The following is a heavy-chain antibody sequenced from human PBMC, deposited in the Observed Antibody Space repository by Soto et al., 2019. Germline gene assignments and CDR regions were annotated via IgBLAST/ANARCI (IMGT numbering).Heavy chain of an antibody. V-gene: IGHV3-33*01. CDR2: IWYDGSNK. D-gene: IGHD3-10*01. CDR1: GFTFSSYG. Sequence: GGSLRLSCAASGFTFSSYGMHWVRQAPGKGLEWVAVIWYDGSNKYYADSVKGRFTISRDNSKNTLYLQMNSLRAEDTAVYYCARDWLGWNDGSGSYGLDYWGQGTLVTVSS. CDR3: ARDWLGWNDGSGSYGLDY. J-gene: IGHJ4*02.